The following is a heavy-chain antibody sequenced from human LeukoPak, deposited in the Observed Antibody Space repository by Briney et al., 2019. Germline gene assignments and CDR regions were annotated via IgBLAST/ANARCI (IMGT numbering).Heavy chain of an antibody. CDR3: AREAKTGSFDY. V-gene: IGHV3-21*01. CDR1: GFTFNSYS. D-gene: IGHD1-1*01. J-gene: IGHJ4*02. CDR2: ISSSSSYI. Sequence: GGSLRLSCAASGFTFNSYSMNWVRQAPGKGLEWVSSISSSSSYIYYADSVKGRFTISRDNAKNSLYLQMNSLRAEDTAVYYCAREAKTGSFDYWGQGTLVTVSS.